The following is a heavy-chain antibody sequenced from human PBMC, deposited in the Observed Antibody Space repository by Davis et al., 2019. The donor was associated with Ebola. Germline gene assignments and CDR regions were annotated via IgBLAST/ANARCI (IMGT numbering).Heavy chain of an antibody. CDR3: ARDRLLWFGELLRSYYYGMDV. Sequence: GGSLRLSCAASGFTFSSYAMHWVRQAPGKGLEWVAVISYDGSNKYYADSVKGRFTISRDNSKNTLYLQMNSLRAEDTAVYYCARDRLLWFGELLRSYYYGMDVWGQGTTVTVSS. CDR1: GFTFSSYA. CDR2: ISYDGSNK. J-gene: IGHJ6*02. D-gene: IGHD3-10*01. V-gene: IGHV3-30*04.